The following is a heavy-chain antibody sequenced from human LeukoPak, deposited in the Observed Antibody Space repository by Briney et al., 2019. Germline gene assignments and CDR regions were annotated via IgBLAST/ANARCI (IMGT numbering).Heavy chain of an antibody. CDR1: GFTFSDYY. CDR2: ISGSSGYT. CDR3: VRVVHITANYPFDY. Sequence: PGGSLRLSCAASGFTFSDYYMSWIRQAPGKGLEWVSYISGSSGYTKYADSVKGRFTISRDNAKNSLYLQMNSLKREDTAMYYCVRVVHITANYPFDYWGQGTLVTVSS. V-gene: IGHV3-11*05. D-gene: IGHD2-21*01. J-gene: IGHJ4*02.